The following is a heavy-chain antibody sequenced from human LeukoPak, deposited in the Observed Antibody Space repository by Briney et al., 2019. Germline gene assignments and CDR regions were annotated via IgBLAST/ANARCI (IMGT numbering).Heavy chain of an antibody. J-gene: IGHJ4*02. Sequence: PGGSLRLSCAASGFIFSNYWMTWVRQAPGKGLEWVANIQKDGSDKNYVDSVKGRFTISRDNAKNSLYLQMNSLRGEDTAVYYCAREGPLQGRLWSGYYPFEYWSEGTLVIVSP. CDR1: GFIFSNYW. V-gene: IGHV3-7*01. CDR2: IQKDGSDK. D-gene: IGHD3-3*01. CDR3: AREGPLQGRLWSGYYPFEY.